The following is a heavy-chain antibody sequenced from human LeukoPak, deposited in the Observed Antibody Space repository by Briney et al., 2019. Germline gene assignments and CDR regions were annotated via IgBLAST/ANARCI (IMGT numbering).Heavy chain of an antibody. Sequence: GRSLRLSCAASGFTFSSCAMHWVRQAPGKGLEWVAVISYDGSNKYYADSVKGRFTISRDNSKNTLYLQMNSLRAEDTAVYYCARESESYDSSGSVFGFWGQGTLVTVSS. V-gene: IGHV3-30*04. CDR2: ISYDGSNK. J-gene: IGHJ4*02. CDR3: ARESESYDSSGSVFGF. D-gene: IGHD3-22*01. CDR1: GFTFSSCA.